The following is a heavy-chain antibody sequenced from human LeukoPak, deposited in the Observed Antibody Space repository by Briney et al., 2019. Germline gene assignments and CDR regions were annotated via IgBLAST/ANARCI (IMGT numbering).Heavy chain of an antibody. Sequence: PGRSLRLSCAASGFTFSSYAMHWVRQAPGKGLEWVSAISSSGGSTYYADSVKGRFTISRDNSKNTLSLQMNSLRAEDTAVYYCAKSTTVLYYFDYWGQGTLVTVSS. CDR2: ISSSGGST. CDR1: GFTFSSYA. D-gene: IGHD4-17*01. CDR3: AKSTTVLYYFDY. J-gene: IGHJ4*02. V-gene: IGHV3-23*01.